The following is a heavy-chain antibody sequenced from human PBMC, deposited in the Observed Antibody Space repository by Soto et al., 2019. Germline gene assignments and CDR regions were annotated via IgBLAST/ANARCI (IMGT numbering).Heavy chain of an antibody. Sequence: GASVKVSCEACGYTFTSYAMHWVRQAPGQRLEWMGWINAGNGNTKYSQKFQGRVTITRDTSASTAYMELSSLRSEDTAVYYCARGMGPPLEKYYGMDVWGQGTTVTVSS. J-gene: IGHJ6*02. CDR1: GYTFTSYA. D-gene: IGHD1-1*01. V-gene: IGHV1-3*01. CDR3: ARGMGPPLEKYYGMDV. CDR2: INAGNGNT.